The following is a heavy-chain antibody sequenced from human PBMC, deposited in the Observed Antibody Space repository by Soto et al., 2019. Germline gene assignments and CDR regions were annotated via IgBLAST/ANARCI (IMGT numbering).Heavy chain of an antibody. CDR1: GGTFSSYA. D-gene: IGHD5-18*01. CDR3: ARDRSSGYSYGYGIGFWFDP. Sequence: QVQLVQSGAEVKKPGSSVKVSCTASGGTFSSYAISWVRQAPGLEWMGGIIPIFGTANYAQKFQGRVTITADESTSTAYMELSSLRSEDTAVYYCARDRSSGYSYGYGIGFWFDPWGQGTLVTVSS. CDR2: IIPIFGTA. J-gene: IGHJ5*02. V-gene: IGHV1-69*01.